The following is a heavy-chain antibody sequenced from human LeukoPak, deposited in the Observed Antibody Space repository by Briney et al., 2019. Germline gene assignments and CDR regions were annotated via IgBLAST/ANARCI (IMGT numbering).Heavy chain of an antibody. V-gene: IGHV4-39*01. D-gene: IGHD3-22*01. J-gene: IGHJ4*02. CDR2: IYYSGST. Sequence: PSETLSLTCTVSGGSISSSSYYWGWIRQPPGKGLEWIGSIYYSGSTYYNPSLKSRVTISVDRSKNQFSLKLSSVTAADTAVYYCASDLGSYYYDSSGYPFDYWGQGTPVTVSS. CDR1: GGSISSSSYY. CDR3: ASDLGSYYYDSSGYPFDY.